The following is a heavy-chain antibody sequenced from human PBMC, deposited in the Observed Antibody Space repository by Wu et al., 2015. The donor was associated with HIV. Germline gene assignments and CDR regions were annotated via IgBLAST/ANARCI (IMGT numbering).Heavy chain of an antibody. D-gene: IGHD2-2*01. CDR1: GGTSSSYG. CDR2: IIPIFGAE. V-gene: IGHV1-69*01. CDR3: ARDLLPTTSWTDSYYYGMDV. J-gene: IGHJ6*02. Sequence: QVQLVQSGAEVKNPGASVKVSCKASGGTSSSYGVSWVRQAPGQGLEWMGGIIPIFGAEDYAQKFQGRVTITTDESMSTAYMELRSLRSEDTAVYYCARDLLPTTSWTDSYYYGMDVWGQGTTVTVAS.